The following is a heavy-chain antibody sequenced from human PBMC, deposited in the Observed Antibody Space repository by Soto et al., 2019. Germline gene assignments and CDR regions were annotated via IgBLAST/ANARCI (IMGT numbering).Heavy chain of an antibody. CDR2: MNPNSGNT. CDR3: ARGIKYGHYSRWFDP. D-gene: IGHD3-22*01. J-gene: IGHJ5*02. V-gene: IGHV1-8*01. CDR1: GYTFTSYD. Sequence: QVQLMQSGAEVKKPGASVKVSCKASGYTFTSYDINWVRQATGQGLEYLGWMNPNSGNTGYVQKFQGRVTMTRDTSISTAYMELSSLRSEDTALYYCARGIKYGHYSRWFDPWGQGTLVTVSS.